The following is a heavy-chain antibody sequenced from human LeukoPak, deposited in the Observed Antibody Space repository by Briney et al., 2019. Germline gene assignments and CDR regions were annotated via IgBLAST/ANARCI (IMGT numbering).Heavy chain of an antibody. J-gene: IGHJ6*02. Sequence: PGRSLRLSCAASGFTFSNYAMHWVRQAPGKGLEWVAVISNDGSNKYCADSVKGRFTISRDNSKNTLYLQMNSLRAEYTAVYYCARELGYCSSTSCPKYYYGMDVWGQGTTVTVPS. CDR3: ARELGYCSSTSCPKYYYGMDV. V-gene: IGHV3-30-3*01. CDR2: ISNDGSNK. CDR1: GFTFSNYA. D-gene: IGHD2-2*01.